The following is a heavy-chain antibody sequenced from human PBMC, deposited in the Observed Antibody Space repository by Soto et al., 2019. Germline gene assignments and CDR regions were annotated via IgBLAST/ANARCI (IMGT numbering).Heavy chain of an antibody. J-gene: IGHJ6*02. Sequence: SETLSLTCAVSGGSISSGGYSWSWIRQPPGKGLEWIGYIYHSGSTYYNPSLKSRVTISVDTSKNQFSLKLSSVTAADTAVYYCARRSLAAAGRKYYYYGMDVWGQGTTVTVSS. V-gene: IGHV4-30-2*05. CDR3: ARRSLAAAGRKYYYYGMDV. D-gene: IGHD6-13*01. CDR2: IYHSGST. CDR1: GGSISSGGYS.